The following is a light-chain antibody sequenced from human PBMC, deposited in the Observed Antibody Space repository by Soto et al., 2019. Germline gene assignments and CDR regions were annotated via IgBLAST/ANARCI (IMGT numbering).Light chain of an antibody. CDR2: EVS. V-gene: IGLV2-14*01. Sequence: QSALTQPASVSGSPGQSITVSCTGTSSDVGAYNYVSWYQQHPGKAPKLLIYEVSNRPSGVSNRFSGSKSGNTASLTISGLQAEDEADYYCSSYTRSSTLEFGGGTKLTVL. J-gene: IGLJ3*02. CDR3: SSYTRSSTLE. CDR1: SSDVGAYNY.